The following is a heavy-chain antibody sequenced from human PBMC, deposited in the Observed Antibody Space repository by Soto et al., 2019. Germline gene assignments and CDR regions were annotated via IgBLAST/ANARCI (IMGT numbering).Heavy chain of an antibody. J-gene: IGHJ4*02. Sequence: PSETLSLTCAVYGGSFSEYYWIWVRQPPGKGLEWIGEINHTRSTNYNPSLKSRVTISVDTSKNQLSLKLSSVTAADTAVYYCASLWDNSGFSGYWGQGTLVTVSS. CDR1: GGSFSEYY. D-gene: IGHD6-19*01. V-gene: IGHV4-34*01. CDR2: INHTRST. CDR3: ASLWDNSGFSGY.